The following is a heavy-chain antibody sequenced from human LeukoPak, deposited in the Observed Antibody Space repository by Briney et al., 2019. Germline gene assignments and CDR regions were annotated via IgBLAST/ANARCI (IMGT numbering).Heavy chain of an antibody. V-gene: IGHV1-69*04. CDR3: ARAGDCSSTSCHQ. J-gene: IGHJ4*02. D-gene: IGHD2-2*01. CDR1: GGTFSSYA. Sequence: ASVKVSCKASGGTFSSYAISWVRQAPGQGLEWMGRIIPILGIANYAQKFQGRVTITADKSTSTAYMELSSLRSEDTAVYYCARAGDCSSTSCHQWGQGTLVTVSS. CDR2: IIPILGIA.